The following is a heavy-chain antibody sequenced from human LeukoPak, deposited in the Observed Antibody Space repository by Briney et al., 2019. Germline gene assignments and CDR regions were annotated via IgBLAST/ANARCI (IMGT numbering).Heavy chain of an antibody. J-gene: IGHJ4*02. CDR3: ARSAEGYNYGDS. Sequence: SGTLSLTCAVYGGSFSGYYWSWIRQPPGRGLEWIGEINHSGSTNYNPSLKSRVTISVDTSKNQFPLKLRTVTAADTAVYYCARSAEGYNYGDSWGQGTLVTVSS. D-gene: IGHD5-18*01. CDR2: INHSGST. V-gene: IGHV4-34*01. CDR1: GGSFSGYY.